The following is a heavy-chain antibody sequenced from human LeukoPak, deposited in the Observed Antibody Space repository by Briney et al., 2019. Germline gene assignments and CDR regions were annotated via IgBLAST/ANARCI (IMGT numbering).Heavy chain of an antibody. CDR2: ISSSSSTI. D-gene: IGHD3-3*01. Sequence: PGGSLRLSCAASGFTFSSYSMNWVRQAPGKGLEWVSYISSSSSTIYYADSVKGRFTISRDNAKNSLYLQMNSLRAEDTAVYYCAGETDDFWSGYYPRGAFDIWGQGTMVTVSS. CDR3: AGETDDFWSGYYPRGAFDI. J-gene: IGHJ3*02. CDR1: GFTFSSYS. V-gene: IGHV3-48*04.